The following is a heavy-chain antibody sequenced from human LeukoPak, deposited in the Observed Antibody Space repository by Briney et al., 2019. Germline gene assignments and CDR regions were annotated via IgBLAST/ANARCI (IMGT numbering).Heavy chain of an antibody. CDR3: ARQVVIIPSSRGGPWFDP. V-gene: IGHV4-59*08. Sequence: SETLSLTCAVYGGSFSGYYWSWIRQPPGKGLEWIANVYYSGSTNYSPSLKSRVTISVDASKNQISLKLSSVTAADTAVYYCARQVVIIPSSRGGPWFDPWGQGTLVAVSS. CDR1: GGSFSGYY. D-gene: IGHD2/OR15-2a*01. CDR2: VYYSGST. J-gene: IGHJ5*01.